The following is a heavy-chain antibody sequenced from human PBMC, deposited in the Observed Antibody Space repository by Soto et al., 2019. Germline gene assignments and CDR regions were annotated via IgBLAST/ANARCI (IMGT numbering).Heavy chain of an antibody. CDR1: GFTFSDYS. V-gene: IGHV3-43*01. CDR3: AKDSGEANFDY. J-gene: IGHJ4*02. Sequence: GGSLRLSCEASGFTFSDYSMNWVRQAPGKGLEWVSFISWDGGSTYYADSVKGRFTISRDNSKNSLYLQMNSLRTEDTALYYCAKDSGEANFDYWGQGTLVTVSS. D-gene: IGHD3-10*01. CDR2: ISWDGGST.